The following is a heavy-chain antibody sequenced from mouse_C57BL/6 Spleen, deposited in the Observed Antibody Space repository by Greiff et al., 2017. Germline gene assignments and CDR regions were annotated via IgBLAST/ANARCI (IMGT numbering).Heavy chain of an antibody. CDR2: IDPSDSAT. Sequence: QVQLQQPGAELVRPGSSVKLSCKASGYTFTSYWMHWVKQRPIQGLEWIGNIDPSDSATHYNQKFKDKATLTVDKSSSTAYMQLSSLTSEDSAVYYCARGGSYGSVDYWGQGTTLTVSS. J-gene: IGHJ2*01. D-gene: IGHD1-1*01. CDR1: GYTFTSYW. V-gene: IGHV1-52*01. CDR3: ARGGSYGSVDY.